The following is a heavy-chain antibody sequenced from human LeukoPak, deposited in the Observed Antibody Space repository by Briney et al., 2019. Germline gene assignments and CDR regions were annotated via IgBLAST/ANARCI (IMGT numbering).Heavy chain of an antibody. Sequence: GGSLRLSCAASVFTFSSYWMSWVRQAPGKGLEWVANIKQEGSEKYYVDSVKGRFTISRDNAKNSLYLQMNSLRAEDTAVYYCARVSLVGGAFDIWGQGTMVTVSS. CDR3: ARVSLVGGAFDI. CDR2: IKQEGSEK. V-gene: IGHV3-7*01. CDR1: VFTFSSYW. J-gene: IGHJ3*02. D-gene: IGHD2-15*01.